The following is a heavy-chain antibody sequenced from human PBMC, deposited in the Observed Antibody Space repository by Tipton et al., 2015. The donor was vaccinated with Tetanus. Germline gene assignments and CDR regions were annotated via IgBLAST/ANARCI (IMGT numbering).Heavy chain of an antibody. CDR2: IYPGDSET. J-gene: IGHJ2*01. CDR3: ARRRSAILSGGYHWYFDI. CDR1: GYGFATYW. V-gene: IGHV5-51*01. Sequence: LVQSGAEVKKPGESLKISCKCSGYGFATYWIAWVRQMPGKGLEWMGIIYPGDSETRYSPSFQGHVTMSADKSVNTAYLQWSSLRASDTAMYFCARRRSAILSGGYHWYFDIWGRGTVVIVTS. D-gene: IGHD1-26*01.